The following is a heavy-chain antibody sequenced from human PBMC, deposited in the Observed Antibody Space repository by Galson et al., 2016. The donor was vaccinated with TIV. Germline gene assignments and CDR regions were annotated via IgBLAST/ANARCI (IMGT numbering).Heavy chain of an antibody. Sequence: SETLSLTCAASGGSISRRGYYWAWIRQPPGKGLEWIGSVFDSGSTYYNPSLMSRVTISLHTSKNQFSLKLSSVTAGDTAVYYCGGYTAGFVVYWGQGTLVTVSS. J-gene: IGHJ4*02. CDR1: GGSISRRGYY. CDR3: GGYTAGFVVY. CDR2: VFDSGST. V-gene: IGHV4-39*01. D-gene: IGHD5-18*01.